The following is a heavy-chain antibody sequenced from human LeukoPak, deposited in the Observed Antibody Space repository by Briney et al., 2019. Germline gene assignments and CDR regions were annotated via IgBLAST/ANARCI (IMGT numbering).Heavy chain of an antibody. Sequence: ASVKVSCKASGYTFTSYYMHWVRQAPGQGLEWMGIINPSGGSTSYAQKFQGRVTMTRDTSTSTVYMELSSLRSEDTAVYYCARDPVDDILTGPLDYWGQGTLVTVSS. CDR1: GYTFTSYY. CDR2: INPSGGST. V-gene: IGHV1-46*01. CDR3: ARDPVDDILTGPLDY. D-gene: IGHD3-9*01. J-gene: IGHJ4*02.